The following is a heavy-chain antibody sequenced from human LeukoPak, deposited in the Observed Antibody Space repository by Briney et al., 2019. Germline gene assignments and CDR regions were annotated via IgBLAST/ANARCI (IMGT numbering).Heavy chain of an antibody. CDR2: INPNNGGT. CDR3: ARDQGNGYYINWFDP. V-gene: IGHV1-2*02. J-gene: IGHJ5*02. Sequence: ASVKVSCKASGYTFTGYYMHWVRQAPGQGPEWMGWINPNNGGTKLAQKFQGRVTMTTDTSISTAYMELSKLTPGDTAVYYCARDQGNGYYINWFDPWGQGTLVTVSS. D-gene: IGHD3-22*01. CDR1: GYTFTGYY.